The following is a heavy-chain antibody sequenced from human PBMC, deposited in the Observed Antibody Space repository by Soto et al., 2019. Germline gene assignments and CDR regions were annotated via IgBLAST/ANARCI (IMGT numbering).Heavy chain of an antibody. CDR2: IIPIFGTA. J-gene: IGHJ6*02. Sequence: QVQLVQSGAEVKKPGSSVKVSCKASGGTFSSYAISWVRQAPGQGLEWMGGIIPIFGTANYAQKFQGRVTITADESTRTAYMELSSLRSEDTAAYYCVGDFWSCYYHLSPDGMDVWGQGTTVTVSS. CDR3: VGDFWSCYYHLSPDGMDV. V-gene: IGHV1-69*01. CDR1: GGTFSSYA. D-gene: IGHD3-3*01.